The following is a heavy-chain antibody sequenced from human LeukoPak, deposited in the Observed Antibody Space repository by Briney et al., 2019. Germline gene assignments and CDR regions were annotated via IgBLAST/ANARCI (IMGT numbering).Heavy chain of an antibody. CDR3: AKSGELLLADIDY. CDR2: ISYDGSNK. Sequence: PGRSLRLSCAASGFTFSSYAMHWVRQAPGKGLEWVAVISYDGSNKYYADSVKGRFTISRDNSKNTLYLQMNSLRAEDTAVYYCAKSGELLLADIDYWGQGTLVTVSS. J-gene: IGHJ4*02. V-gene: IGHV3-30-3*02. D-gene: IGHD1-26*01. CDR1: GFTFSSYA.